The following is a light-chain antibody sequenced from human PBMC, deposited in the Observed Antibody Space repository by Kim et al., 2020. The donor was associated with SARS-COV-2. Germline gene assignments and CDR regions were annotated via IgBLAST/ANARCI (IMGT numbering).Light chain of an antibody. Sequence: SPGARATAACRASQRVSSNLAWDRQKPGQAPRLLIFDVANRATGIPARCSGSGCGTDVALTINSREPEDFAVYFCHQRKNRPPGHTFGQGTKLEI. V-gene: IGKV3-11*01. CDR1: QRVSSN. J-gene: IGKJ2*01. CDR2: DVA. CDR3: HQRKNRPPGHT.